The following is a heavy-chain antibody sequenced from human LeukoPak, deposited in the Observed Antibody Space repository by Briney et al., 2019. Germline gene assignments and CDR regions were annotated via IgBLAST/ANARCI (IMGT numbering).Heavy chain of an antibody. J-gene: IGHJ6*03. CDR1: GGSFSGYH. Sequence: KASETLSLTCAVYGGSFSGYHWSWIRQAPGKGLEWIGEISDRGSTNYNASLKSRVTISVDTSKNQFSLKLSSVTAADTAVYFCARGGGIASRPGNYYYCMDVWGKGTTVAVSS. D-gene: IGHD6-6*01. CDR2: ISDRGST. V-gene: IGHV4-34*01. CDR3: ARGGGIASRPGNYYYCMDV.